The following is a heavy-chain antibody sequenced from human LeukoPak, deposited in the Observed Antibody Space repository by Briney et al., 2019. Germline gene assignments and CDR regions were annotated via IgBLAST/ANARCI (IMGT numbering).Heavy chain of an antibody. Sequence: PSETLSLTCTVSGGSISSGDYYWSWIRQPPGKGLEWIGYIYYSGSTYYNPSLKSRVTISVDTSKNQFSLKLSSVTAADTAVYYCAREKTTVSRDDYYYYMDVWGKGTTVTVSS. CDR2: IYYSGST. CDR1: GGSISSGDYY. V-gene: IGHV4-30-4*08. CDR3: AREKTTVSRDDYYYYMDV. J-gene: IGHJ6*03. D-gene: IGHD4-11*01.